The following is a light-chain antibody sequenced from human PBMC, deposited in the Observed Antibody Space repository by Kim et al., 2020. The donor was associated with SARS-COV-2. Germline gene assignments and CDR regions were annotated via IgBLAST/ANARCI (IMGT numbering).Light chain of an antibody. Sequence: GRSITISVTGTSSDIGARNFVSWYQQHPGKAPKLMIYGVSERPSGVSNRFSGSKSGNTSTLTISGLQAEDEADYYCSSYIRASSFGFGGGTQLTVL. J-gene: IGLJ3*02. V-gene: IGLV2-14*04. CDR2: GVS. CDR3: SSYIRASSFG. CDR1: SSDIGARNF.